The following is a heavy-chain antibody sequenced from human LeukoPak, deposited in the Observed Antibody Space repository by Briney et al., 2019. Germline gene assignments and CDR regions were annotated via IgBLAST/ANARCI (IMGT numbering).Heavy chain of an antibody. J-gene: IGHJ5*02. CDR2: ISYDGSNK. CDR3: AKEGPSRYRYLDFDP. V-gene: IGHV3-30*18. D-gene: IGHD5-18*01. Sequence: GRSLRLSCAASGVTFSSYGMHWVRQAPGKGLECVAVISYDGSNKYYADSVKGRFTISRDNSKNTLYLQMNSLRAEDTAVYYCAKEGPSRYRYLDFDPWGQGTLVTVSS. CDR1: GVTFSSYG.